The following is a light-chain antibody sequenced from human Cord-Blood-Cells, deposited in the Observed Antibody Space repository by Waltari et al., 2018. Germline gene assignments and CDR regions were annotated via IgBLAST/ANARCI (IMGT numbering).Light chain of an antibody. CDR3: CSYAGSYV. Sequence: QSALTQPRSVSGSPAQSVPISCTGTSRDVGGYNSVSWYQQHPGKAPKLMIYDVSKRPSGVPDRFSGSKSGNTASLTISGLQAEDEADYYCCSYAGSYVFGTGTKVTVL. CDR2: DVS. CDR1: SRDVGGYNS. J-gene: IGLJ1*01. V-gene: IGLV2-11*01.